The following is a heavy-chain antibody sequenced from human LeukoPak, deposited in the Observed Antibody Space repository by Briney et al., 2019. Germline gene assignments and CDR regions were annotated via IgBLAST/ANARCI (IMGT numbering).Heavy chain of an antibody. V-gene: IGHV4-38-2*02. CDR3: ARVGGYGDAHLEAFDI. Sequence: SETLSLTCTVSDYSISSGYYWGWIRQPPGKGLEWIGSIYHSGSTYYNPSPKSRVTISVDTSKNQFALKLSSVTAADRAVYYCARVGGYGDAHLEAFDIWGQGTMVTISS. D-gene: IGHD4-17*01. CDR2: IYHSGST. J-gene: IGHJ3*02. CDR1: DYSISSGYY.